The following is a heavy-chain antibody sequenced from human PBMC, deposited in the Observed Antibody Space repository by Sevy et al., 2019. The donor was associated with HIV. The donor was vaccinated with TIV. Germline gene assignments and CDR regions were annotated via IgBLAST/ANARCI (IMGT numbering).Heavy chain of an antibody. Sequence: GGSLRLSCTASGFTFGDYCVSWFRQAPGKGLEWVGAIRERAYGRPTEYAASVKGRFSISRDDSRNIAYLQMDGLNTEDTAVYYCTGEAVTMVRGIYTVFDIWAQGTLVTVSS. D-gene: IGHD3-10*01. CDR1: GFTFGDYC. CDR3: TGEAVTMVRGIYTVFDI. J-gene: IGHJ3*02. CDR2: IRERAYGRPT. V-gene: IGHV3-49*03.